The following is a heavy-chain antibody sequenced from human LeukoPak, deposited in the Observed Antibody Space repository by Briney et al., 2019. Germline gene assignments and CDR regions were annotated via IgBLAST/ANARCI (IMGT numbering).Heavy chain of an antibody. CDR2: IWYDGSNK. Sequence: GGSLRLSXAASGFTFSSYGMHWVRQAPGKELEWVAVIWYDGSNKYYADSVKGRFTISRDNSKNTLYLQMNSLRAGDTAVYHCAKDRDYYDSSGYHTDAFDIWGQGTMVTVSS. CDR3: AKDRDYYDSSGYHTDAFDI. J-gene: IGHJ3*02. D-gene: IGHD3-22*01. CDR1: GFTFSSYG. V-gene: IGHV3-33*06.